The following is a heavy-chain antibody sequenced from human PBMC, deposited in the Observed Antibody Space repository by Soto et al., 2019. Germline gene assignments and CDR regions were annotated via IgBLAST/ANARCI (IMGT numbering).Heavy chain of an antibody. CDR3: ASDRQYEPLLY. CDR2: VSAYNRNT. D-gene: IGHD2-2*01. Sequence: QVQLVQSGVEVKKPGASVKVSCQASGYTFTNYGITWLRQAPGQGLEWMGWVSAYNRNTNYAQRFQDRVTMTTDTSTRTAYMELRNLKSDDTAIYLCASDRQYEPLLYWGQGTLVTVSS. CDR1: GYTFTNYG. J-gene: IGHJ4*02. V-gene: IGHV1-18*01.